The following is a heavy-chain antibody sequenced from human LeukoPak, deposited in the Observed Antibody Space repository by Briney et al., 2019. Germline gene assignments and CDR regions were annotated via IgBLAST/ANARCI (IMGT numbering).Heavy chain of an antibody. D-gene: IGHD2-15*01. CDR1: GFTFGSYW. CDR2: INTDGSST. J-gene: IGHJ5*02. V-gene: IGHV3-74*01. Sequence: PGGSLRLSCAASGFTFGSYWMHWVRQAPGKGLVWVSRINTDGSSTDYADSVKGRFTISRDNAKNTLYLQMNSLRAEDTAVYYCASRYCRGGGCYSGLFDPWGQGTLVTVSS. CDR3: ASRYCRGGGCYSGLFDP.